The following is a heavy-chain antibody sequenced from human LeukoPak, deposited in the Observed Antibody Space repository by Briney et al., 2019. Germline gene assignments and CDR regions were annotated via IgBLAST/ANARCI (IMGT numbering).Heavy chain of an antibody. V-gene: IGHV1-69*06. CDR2: IIPIFGTA. J-gene: IGHJ4*02. Sequence: SVKVSCKASGYTFTSYGISWVRQAPGQGLEWMGGIIPIFGTANYAQKFQGRVTITADKSTSTAYMELSSLRSEDTAVYYCARVTGTPGYFDYWGQGTLVTVSS. D-gene: IGHD1-14*01. CDR3: ARVTGTPGYFDY. CDR1: GYTFTSYG.